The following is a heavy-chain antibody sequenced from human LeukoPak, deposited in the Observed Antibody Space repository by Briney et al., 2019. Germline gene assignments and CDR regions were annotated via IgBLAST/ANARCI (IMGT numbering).Heavy chain of an antibody. J-gene: IGHJ4*02. CDR3: AGGNGYSSSWYIY. Sequence: GGSLRLSCAASGFTFSSYEMNWVRQAPGKGLEWVSYISSSGSTIYYADSVKGRFTISRDNAKNSLYLQMNSLRAGDTAVYYCAGGNGYSSSWYIYWGQGTLVTVSS. V-gene: IGHV3-48*03. D-gene: IGHD6-13*01. CDR1: GFTFSSYE. CDR2: ISSSGSTI.